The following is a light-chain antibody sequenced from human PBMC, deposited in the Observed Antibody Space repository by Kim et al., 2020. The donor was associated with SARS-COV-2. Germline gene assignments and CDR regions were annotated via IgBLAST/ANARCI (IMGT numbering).Light chain of an antibody. CDR1: SSDVGGYNY. CDR3: SSYTSSSTRV. V-gene: IGLV2-14*03. J-gene: IGLJ1*01. CDR2: DAS. Sequence: QSITISCTGTSSDVGGYNYVSWYQQHPGKAPKLMIYDASNRPSGVSNRFSGSKSGNTASLTISGLQAEDEADYYCSSYTSSSTRVFGTGTKVTVL.